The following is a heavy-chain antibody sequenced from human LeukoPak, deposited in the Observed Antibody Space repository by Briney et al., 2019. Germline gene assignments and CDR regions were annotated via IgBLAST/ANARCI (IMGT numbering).Heavy chain of an antibody. CDR3: ATSTYCSGGSCYSRTFQY. Sequence: GGSLRLSCAASGFTFSSYWMHRVRQAPGKGLVWVSRINSDGSSTNYADSVKGRFTISRDNAKNTLYLQMNSLRAEDTAVYYCATSTYCSGGSCYSRTFQYWGQGTLVTVSS. CDR2: INSDGSST. CDR1: GFTFSSYW. J-gene: IGHJ4*02. V-gene: IGHV3-74*01. D-gene: IGHD2-15*01.